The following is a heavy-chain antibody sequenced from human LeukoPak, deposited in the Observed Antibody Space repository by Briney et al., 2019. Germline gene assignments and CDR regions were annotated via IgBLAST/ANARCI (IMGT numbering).Heavy chain of an antibody. Sequence: ASVMVSCKASGYTFTSYGISWVRQAPGQGLEWMGWISAYNGNTNFAQNLQGRVTMTTDTSTSTAYMELRSLRSDDTAVYYCARALCSSTSCHGRNDYWGQGTLVTVSS. CDR3: ARALCSSTSCHGRNDY. CDR1: GYTFTSYG. D-gene: IGHD2-2*01. V-gene: IGHV1-18*04. J-gene: IGHJ4*02. CDR2: ISAYNGNT.